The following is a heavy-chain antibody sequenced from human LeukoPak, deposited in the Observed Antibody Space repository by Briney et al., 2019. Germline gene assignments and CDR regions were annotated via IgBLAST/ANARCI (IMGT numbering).Heavy chain of an antibody. J-gene: IGHJ4*02. D-gene: IGHD4-23*01. CDR1: GFSFNNYA. CDR2: ISTTGGST. Sequence: PGGSLRLSCAASGFSFNNYAMSWVRQAPGKGLEWVSAISTTGGSTYYADSVKGRFTVSRDNSKNTLSLQMDSLRVEDTALYYCAKDWTTVVTPKWYYFDSWGQGTLVTVSS. CDR3: AKDWTTVVTPKWYYFDS. V-gene: IGHV3-23*01.